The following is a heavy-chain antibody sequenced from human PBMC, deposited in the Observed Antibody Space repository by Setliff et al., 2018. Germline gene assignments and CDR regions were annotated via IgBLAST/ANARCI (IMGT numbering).Heavy chain of an antibody. Sequence: ASVKVSCKTSGYPFTNYGLSWVRQAPGQGLEWMGWISAYNGNTNYAQKLQGRVTMTTDTSTSTAYMELRSLRSDDTAVYYCARDPREGDYGDSYAAYYYYGMDVWGQGTTVTVS. CDR3: ARDPREGDYGDSYAAYYYYGMDV. CDR2: ISAYNGNT. CDR1: GYPFTNYG. J-gene: IGHJ6*02. V-gene: IGHV1-18*01. D-gene: IGHD4-17*01.